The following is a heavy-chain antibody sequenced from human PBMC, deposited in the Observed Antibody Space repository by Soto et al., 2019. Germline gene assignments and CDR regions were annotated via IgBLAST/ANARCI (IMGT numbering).Heavy chain of an antibody. J-gene: IGHJ4*02. CDR3: ARDRSIAGTHDY. CDR1: GFTFSSYN. Sequence: EVQLVESGGGLVQPGGSLRLSCTASGFTFSSYNMNWVRQAPGKGLEWVSYITSSSRTIYYADSVKGRFTISRDNAKHSLYLQMNSLRDDDTGVYYCARDRSIAGTHDYWGQGTLVTVSS. V-gene: IGHV3-48*02. CDR2: ITSSSRTI. D-gene: IGHD6-6*01.